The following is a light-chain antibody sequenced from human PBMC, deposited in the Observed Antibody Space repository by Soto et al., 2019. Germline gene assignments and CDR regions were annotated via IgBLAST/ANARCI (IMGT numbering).Light chain of an antibody. CDR2: GAS. CDR3: EQYNNWPFWT. V-gene: IGKV3-15*01. Sequence: EIVMTQSPATLSVSPGERAALSCRASQSVRSNLSWYQQKPGQAPRLLIYGASTRGNGIPARFSGSGSGTEFTLTISSLQSEDFAVYYCEQYNNWPFWTFGQGTKVEI. J-gene: IGKJ1*01. CDR1: QSVRSN.